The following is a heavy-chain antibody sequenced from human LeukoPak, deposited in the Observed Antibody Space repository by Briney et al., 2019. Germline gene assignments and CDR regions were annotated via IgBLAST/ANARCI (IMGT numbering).Heavy chain of an antibody. CDR2: ISGSGGST. D-gene: IGHD3-9*01. J-gene: IGHJ4*02. V-gene: IGHV3-23*01. CDR3: AKVPLGPSLRYFGWSIATPPG. Sequence: PGGSLRLSCAASGFTFSSYAMSRVRQAPGKGLEWVSAISGSGGSTYYADSVKGRFTLSRDTSKNTLYLQRNSLRAEDTAVYYCAKVPLGPSLRYFGWSIATPPGWGQGTLVTVSS. CDR1: GFTFSSYA.